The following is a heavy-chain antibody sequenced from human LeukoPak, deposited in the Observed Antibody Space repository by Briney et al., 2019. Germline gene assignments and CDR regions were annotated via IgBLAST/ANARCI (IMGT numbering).Heavy chain of an antibody. V-gene: IGHV2-5*02. D-gene: IGHD4-17*01. Sequence: SGPTLVQPTQPLTLTCTFSGFSLSTSGVGVGWIRQPPGKALEWLALIYWDDDKRYSPSLKSRLTITKDTSKNQVVLTMTNMDPVDTATYYCAHRRDGDYYFDYWGQGTLVTVSS. CDR3: AHRRDGDYYFDY. CDR1: GFSLSTSGVG. CDR2: IYWDDDK. J-gene: IGHJ4*02.